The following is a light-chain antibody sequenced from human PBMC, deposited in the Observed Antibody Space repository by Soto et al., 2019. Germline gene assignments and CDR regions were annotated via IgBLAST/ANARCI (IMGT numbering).Light chain of an antibody. CDR1: SSDVGAYNY. Sequence: QSALTQPPSASGSPGQSVTISCTGTSSDVGAYNYVSWYQQHPGKAPKLMIYEVSKWPSGVPDRFSGSKSGNTASLTVSGLQAEDEGDYYCSSYAGNNIVVFGGGTKLTVL. J-gene: IGLJ2*01. CDR2: EVS. CDR3: SSYAGNNIVV. V-gene: IGLV2-8*01.